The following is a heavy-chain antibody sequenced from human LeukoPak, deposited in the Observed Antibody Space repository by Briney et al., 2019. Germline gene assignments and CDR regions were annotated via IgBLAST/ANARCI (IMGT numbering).Heavy chain of an antibody. J-gene: IGHJ6*03. CDR2: ISNSGGTT. CDR1: GFTFSNYA. D-gene: IGHD5-12*01. V-gene: IGHV3-23*01. Sequence: PGGSLRLSCTASGFTFSNYAMSWVRQAPGKGLEWVSGISNSGGTTYYADSVKGRFTISRDNSKNTLYLQVNSLRAEDTAVYYCAKVRFSDYYYMDVWGKGTTVTVSS. CDR3: AKVRFSDYYYMDV.